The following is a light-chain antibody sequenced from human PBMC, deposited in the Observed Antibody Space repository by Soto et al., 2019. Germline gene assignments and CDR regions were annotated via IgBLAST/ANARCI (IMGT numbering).Light chain of an antibody. V-gene: IGKV3-11*01. CDR3: QQRSNWPVT. Sequence: EIVLTQSPATLSLSPGERATLSCWASQSVSTYLAWDQQKPGQAPRLLIYAASSRATGIPASFSGSGSRTEFTLTISSLEPEDFAVYYCQQRSNWPVTFGQGTSVEIK. CDR1: QSVSTY. CDR2: AAS. J-gene: IGKJ1*01.